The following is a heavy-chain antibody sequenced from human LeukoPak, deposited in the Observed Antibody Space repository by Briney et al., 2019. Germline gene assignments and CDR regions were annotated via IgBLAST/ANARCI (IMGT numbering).Heavy chain of an antibody. V-gene: IGHV3-74*01. D-gene: IGHD2-2*01. Sequence: GVSLRLSCAASGFTFSTFCMQWVRQVPGEGLVWVARINNDGRSTSYADSEKGRFTISRDNTKDTLYLQMNSLRAEDTALYYCAREPSIKLVFPPAIEDYWGQGTLVTVSS. J-gene: IGHJ4*02. CDR2: INNDGRST. CDR3: AREPSIKLVFPPAIEDY. CDR1: GFTFSTFC.